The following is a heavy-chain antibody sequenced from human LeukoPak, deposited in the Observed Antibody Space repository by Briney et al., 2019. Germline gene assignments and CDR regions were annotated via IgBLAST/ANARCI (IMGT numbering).Heavy chain of an antibody. V-gene: IGHV3-74*01. D-gene: IGHD3-3*01. CDR2: INSDGGST. J-gene: IGHJ4*02. CDR3: TTDPELRFLEWLLDY. Sequence: GGSLRLSCAASGFTFSSYWMHWVRQPPGKGLVWVSRINSDGGSTTYADSVKGRFTISRDDSKNTLYLQMNSLKTEDTAVYYCTTDPELRFLEWLLDYWGQGTLVTVSS. CDR1: GFTFSSYW.